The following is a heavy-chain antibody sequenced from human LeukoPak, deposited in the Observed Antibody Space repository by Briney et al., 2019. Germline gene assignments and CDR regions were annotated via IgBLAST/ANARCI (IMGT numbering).Heavy chain of an antibody. Sequence: SETLSLTCTVSGGSISSYYWSWIRQPPGKGLEWIGYIYYSGSTNYNPSLKSRVTISVDTSKNQFSLKLSSVTAADTAVYYCARASSVLLSYDYWGQGTLVTVSS. CDR2: IYYSGST. CDR1: GGSISSYY. J-gene: IGHJ4*02. D-gene: IGHD2-2*01. V-gene: IGHV4-59*08. CDR3: ARASSVLLSYDY.